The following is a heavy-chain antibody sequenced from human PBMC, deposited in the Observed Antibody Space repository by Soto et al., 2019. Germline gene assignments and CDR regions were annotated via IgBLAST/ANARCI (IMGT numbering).Heavy chain of an antibody. CDR2: ISAYNGNT. Sequence: QVQLVQSGAEVKKPGASVKVSCKASGYTFTSYGINWVRQAPGQGLEWMGWISAYNGNTHYAQKLQGRVTMTTDTSTGKAYLGRRSLRSDAVDYYYRAGFRSGDDFAYWGQGTLVTVSS. CDR1: GYTFTSYG. CDR3: AGFRSGDDFAY. V-gene: IGHV1-18*03. J-gene: IGHJ4*02. D-gene: IGHD5-12*01.